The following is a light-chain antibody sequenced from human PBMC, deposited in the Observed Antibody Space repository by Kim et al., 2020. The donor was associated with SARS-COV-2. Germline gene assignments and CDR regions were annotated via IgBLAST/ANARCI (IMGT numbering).Light chain of an antibody. V-gene: IGLV7-46*01. Sequence: PGGTVTLTCGSSTGAVTSGHYPYWFQQKPGQAPRTLIYDTRNKHSWTPARFSGSLLGGKAALTLSGAQPEDEADYYCSLSYNGARVFGGGTKMTVL. CDR3: SLSYNGARV. CDR2: DTR. J-gene: IGLJ2*01. CDR1: TGAVTSGHY.